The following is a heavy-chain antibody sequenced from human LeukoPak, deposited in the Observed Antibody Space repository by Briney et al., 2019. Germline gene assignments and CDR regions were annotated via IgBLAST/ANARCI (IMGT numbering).Heavy chain of an antibody. Sequence: GGSLRLSCAASGFTFRTYWMSWIRQAPGKGPEWVADINQDGSEEYYVQSVKGRFTVSRDNAKNSLYLQMNSLRAEDTAVYYCARDRPTTVTTTVFDYWGQGTLVTVSS. J-gene: IGHJ4*02. V-gene: IGHV3-7*01. CDR3: ARDRPTTVTTTVFDY. D-gene: IGHD4-17*01. CDR1: GFTFRTYW. CDR2: INQDGSEE.